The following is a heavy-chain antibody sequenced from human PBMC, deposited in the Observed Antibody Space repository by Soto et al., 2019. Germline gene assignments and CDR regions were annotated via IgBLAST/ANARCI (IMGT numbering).Heavy chain of an antibody. V-gene: IGHV1-2*02. D-gene: IGHD6-13*01. CDR3: ASPYSSSWYTHWYYYYGMDV. CDR1: GYTFTGYY. Sequence: ASVKVSCKASGYTFTGYYMHWARQAPGQGLEWMGWINPNSGGTNYAQKFQGRVTMTRDTSISTAYMELSRLRSDDTAVYYCASPYSSSWYTHWYYYYGMDVWGQGTTVTVSS. J-gene: IGHJ6*02. CDR2: INPNSGGT.